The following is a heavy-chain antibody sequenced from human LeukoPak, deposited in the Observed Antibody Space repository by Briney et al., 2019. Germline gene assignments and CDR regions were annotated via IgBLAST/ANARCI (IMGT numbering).Heavy chain of an antibody. CDR3: ARDLVGDSYTA. Sequence: PGGSLRLSCAASGFTFSSYWMTWVRQAPGKGLEWVANIKGDGSMKKYADSVKGRFTISRDNSKNTLYLQMNSLRVEDTAVYYCARDLVGDSYTAWGQGTLVTVSS. V-gene: IGHV3-7*03. D-gene: IGHD3-16*02. CDR1: GFTFSSYW. CDR2: IKGDGSMK. J-gene: IGHJ5*02.